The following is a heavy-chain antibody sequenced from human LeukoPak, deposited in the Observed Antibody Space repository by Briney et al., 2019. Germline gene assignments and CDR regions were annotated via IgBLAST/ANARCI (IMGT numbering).Heavy chain of an antibody. J-gene: IGHJ4*02. CDR3: ARNGRLDFDY. CDR1: GGSFSGYY. Sequence: SETLSLTCAVYGGSFSGYYWSWIRQPPGKGLEWIGEINHSGSTNYNPSLKSRVTMSVDTSKNQFSLKLSSVTAADTAVYYCARNGRLDFDYWGQGTLVTVSS. CDR2: INHSGST. V-gene: IGHV4-34*01. D-gene: IGHD2-15*01.